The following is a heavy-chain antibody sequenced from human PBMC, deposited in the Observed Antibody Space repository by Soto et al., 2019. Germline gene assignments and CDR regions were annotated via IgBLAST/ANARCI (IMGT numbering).Heavy chain of an antibody. D-gene: IGHD2-15*01. J-gene: IGHJ4*02. Sequence: QITLKESGPTLVKPTQTLTLTCTFSGFSLSTSGLGVGWIRQPPGKALEWLAVIYWDDDKRYSPSLKSRLTXTXXPSKNQVALTMTNMDPVDTATYYCAHRGPGSSFHYWGQGTLVTVSS. CDR2: IYWDDDK. CDR1: GFSLSTSGLG. CDR3: AHRGPGSSFHY. V-gene: IGHV2-5*02.